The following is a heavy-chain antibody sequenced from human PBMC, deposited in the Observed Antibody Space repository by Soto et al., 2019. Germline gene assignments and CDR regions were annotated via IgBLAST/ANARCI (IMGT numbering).Heavy chain of an antibody. D-gene: IGHD1-7*01. Sequence: ASVKVSCKASGYTFTSYEINWVRQATGQGLEWMGWMNPNSGNTGYAQKFQGRVTMTRNTSISTAYMELSSLRSEDTAVYYCARYSSGTAHGRKYYYYYYMDVWGKGTTVTVSS. CDR2: MNPNSGNT. J-gene: IGHJ6*03. V-gene: IGHV1-8*01. CDR1: GYTFTSYE. CDR3: ARYSSGTAHGRKYYYYYYMDV.